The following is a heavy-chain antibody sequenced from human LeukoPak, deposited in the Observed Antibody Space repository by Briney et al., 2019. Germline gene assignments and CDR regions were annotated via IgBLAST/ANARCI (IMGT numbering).Heavy chain of an antibody. D-gene: IGHD4-23*01. Sequence: ASVKVSCKASGYTFTGYYMHWVRQAPGQGLEWMEWINPSSGDTNYAQRFQGRVTMTRDTSITTAYMELSWLKSDDTAIYYCARDLHDYGGNSGFDSWGQGTLVIVSS. CDR3: ARDLHDYGGNSGFDS. CDR2: INPSSGDT. V-gene: IGHV1-2*02. CDR1: GYTFTGYY. J-gene: IGHJ4*02.